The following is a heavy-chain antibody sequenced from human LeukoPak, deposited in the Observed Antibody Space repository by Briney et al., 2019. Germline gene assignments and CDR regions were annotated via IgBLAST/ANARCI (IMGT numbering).Heavy chain of an antibody. CDR1: GFTFSSYS. Sequence: GGSLRLSCAASGFTFSSYSMNRVRQAPGKGLEWVSSISSSSSYIYYADSVKGRFTISRDNAKNSLYLQMNSLRAEDTAVYYCARDRRGLYGRGAYYYYGMDVWGKGTTVTVSS. V-gene: IGHV3-21*01. CDR3: ARDRRGLYGRGAYYYYGMDV. D-gene: IGHD4-17*01. J-gene: IGHJ6*04. CDR2: ISSSSSYI.